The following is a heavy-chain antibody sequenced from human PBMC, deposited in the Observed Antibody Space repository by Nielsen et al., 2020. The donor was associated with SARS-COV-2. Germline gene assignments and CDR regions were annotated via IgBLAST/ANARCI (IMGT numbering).Heavy chain of an antibody. CDR2: ISSSSYI. CDR1: GFTFSSYS. Sequence: GESLKISCAASGFTFSSYSMNWVRQAPGKGLEWVSSISSSSYIYYADSVKGRFTISRDNAKNSLYLQMNSLRAEDTAVYYCARVGYSSGSPWGQGTLVTVSS. V-gene: IGHV3-21*01. CDR3: ARVGYSSGSP. D-gene: IGHD3-22*01. J-gene: IGHJ4*02.